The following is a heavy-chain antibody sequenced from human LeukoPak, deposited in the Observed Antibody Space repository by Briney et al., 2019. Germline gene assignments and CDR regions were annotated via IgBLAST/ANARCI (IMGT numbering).Heavy chain of an antibody. J-gene: IGHJ4*02. Sequence: GGSLRLSGAASGFTFTSYSMNWVRQAPGKGLEWVSTISGGGGSTYYADSVKGRFTISRDNSKNTLYLQVNSLRAEDTAVYYCAKGGKWDVTPFDYWGQGTLVTVSS. D-gene: IGHD1-26*01. CDR3: AKGGKWDVTPFDY. CDR2: ISGGGGST. V-gene: IGHV3-23*01. CDR1: GFTFTSYS.